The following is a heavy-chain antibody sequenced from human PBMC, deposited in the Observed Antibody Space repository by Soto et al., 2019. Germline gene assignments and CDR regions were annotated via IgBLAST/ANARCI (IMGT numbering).Heavy chain of an antibody. CDR1: GYNFAYSG. D-gene: IGHD1-7*01. CDR3: SRAGASNWNYVSTSS. CDR2: ISANSGDT. Sequence: ASVKVSCKASGYNFAYSGFNWVRQAPGQGLEWMGWISANSGDTNYAQNLQGRVTMTTDTSTSTAYMEARSLTSDDTAVYYCSRAGASNWNYVSTSSWGQGTMVTVYS. J-gene: IGHJ4*02. V-gene: IGHV1-18*04.